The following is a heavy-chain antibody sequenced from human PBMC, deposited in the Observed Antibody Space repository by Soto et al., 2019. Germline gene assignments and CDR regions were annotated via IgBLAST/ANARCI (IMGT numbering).Heavy chain of an antibody. CDR2: IYYSGST. D-gene: IGHD6-6*01. CDR3: ANHMAAQCCDS. Sequence: RGGCWSSNRQPPGKGLEWIGSIYYSGSTYYNPSLKSRVTISVDTSKNQFSLKLSSVTAADTAHFYCANHMAAQCCDSWCNAPLVT. V-gene: IGHV4-39*01. J-gene: IGHJ5*01. CDR1: RGGC.